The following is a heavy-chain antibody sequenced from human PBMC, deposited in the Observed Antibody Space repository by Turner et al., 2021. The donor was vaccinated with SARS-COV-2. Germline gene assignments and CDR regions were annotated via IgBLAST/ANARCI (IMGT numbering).Heavy chain of an antibody. CDR1: GGSTSSSNYY. CDR3: ARLLNPGSYYYYYYGMDV. Sequence: QLQLQESGPGLVKPSETLSLTCTVSGGSTSSSNYYWGWIRQPPGKGLEWIGSIYYSGSTYYNPSLKSRVTISVDTSKNQFSLKLSSVTAADTAVYYCARLLNPGSYYYYYYGMDVWGQGTTVTVSS. J-gene: IGHJ6*02. V-gene: IGHV4-39*01. CDR2: IYYSGST. D-gene: IGHD3-10*01.